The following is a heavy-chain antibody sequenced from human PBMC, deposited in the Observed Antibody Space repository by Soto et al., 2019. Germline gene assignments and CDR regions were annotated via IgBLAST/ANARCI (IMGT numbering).Heavy chain of an antibody. D-gene: IGHD2-2*01. Sequence: GGSLRLSCAASGFTFSSYAMSWVRQAPGKGLEWVSRINSDGSSTTYADSVKGRFTISRDNAKNTLYLQMNSLRAEDTAVYYCARDPGYCISTSCYSGGWFDPWGQGTLVTVSS. CDR3: ARDPGYCISTSCYSGGWFDP. CDR2: INSDGSST. CDR1: GFTFSSYA. J-gene: IGHJ5*02. V-gene: IGHV3-74*01.